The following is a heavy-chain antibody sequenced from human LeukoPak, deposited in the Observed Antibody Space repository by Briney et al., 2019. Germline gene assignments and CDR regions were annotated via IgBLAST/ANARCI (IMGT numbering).Heavy chain of an antibody. CDR1: GGSFSGYY. Sequence: PSETLSLTCAVYGGSFSGYYWSWIRQPPGKGLEWIGEINHSGSTNYNPSLKSRVTISVGTSKNQFSLKLSSVTAADTAVYYCARGVITMVRGVIITFRQYYFDYWGQGTLVTVSS. CDR2: INHSGST. J-gene: IGHJ4*02. D-gene: IGHD3-10*01. V-gene: IGHV4-34*01. CDR3: ARGVITMVRGVIITFRQYYFDY.